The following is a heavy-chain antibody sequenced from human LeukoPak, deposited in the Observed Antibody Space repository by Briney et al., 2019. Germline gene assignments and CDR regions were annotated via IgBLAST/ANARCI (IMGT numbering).Heavy chain of an antibody. CDR3: ARRPFNGYYFDY. CDR2: ISAYNGNT. V-gene: IGHV1-18*01. J-gene: IGHJ4*02. D-gene: IGHD2-8*01. CDR1: GYTFTSYG. Sequence: ASVTVSCKASGYTFTSYGISWLRQAPGQGLEWMGWISAYNGNTNYAQKLQGRVTMTTDTSTSTAYMELRSLRSDDTAVYYCARRPFNGYYFDYWGQGTLVTVSS.